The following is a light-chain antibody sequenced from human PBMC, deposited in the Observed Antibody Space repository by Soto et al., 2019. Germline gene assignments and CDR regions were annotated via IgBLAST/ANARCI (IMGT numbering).Light chain of an antibody. CDR3: QQYNSYPFWT. CDR2: DAS. CDR1: QSISSW. J-gene: IGKJ1*01. Sequence: DIQMTQSPSTLSASVGDRVTITCRASQSISSWLAWYQQKPGKAPKLLIYDASSLESGVPSRFSGSGSGTEFTLTISSLQPDDFATYYYQQYNSYPFWTCGQGTKVEIK. V-gene: IGKV1-5*01.